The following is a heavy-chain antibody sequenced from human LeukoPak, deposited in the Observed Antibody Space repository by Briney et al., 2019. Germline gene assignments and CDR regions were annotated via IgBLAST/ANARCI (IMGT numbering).Heavy chain of an antibody. CDR1: GGTFSSYA. J-gene: IGHJ6*02. CDR3: ARDHHCGSGSYYNLYYYYGMDV. CDR2: ISAYNGYT. Sequence: GASVKVSCKASGGTFSSYAISWVRQAPGQGLEWMGWISAYNGYTNYAQKLQGRVTMTTDTSTSTAYMELRSLRSDDTAVYYCARDHHCGSGSYYNLYYYYGMDVWGQGTTVTVSS. V-gene: IGHV1-18*01. D-gene: IGHD3-10*01.